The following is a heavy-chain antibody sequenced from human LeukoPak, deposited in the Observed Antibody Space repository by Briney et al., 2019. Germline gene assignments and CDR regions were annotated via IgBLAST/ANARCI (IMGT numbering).Heavy chain of an antibody. V-gene: IGHV3-7*01. CDR2: IKQDGTEK. J-gene: IGHJ4*02. CDR1: GFTFANYW. Sequence: SGGSLRLSCAASGFTFANYWMTWVRQAPGKGLEWVANIKQDGTEKFYVDSVKGRFTISRDNVKNSLYLQMNSLRVEDTAIYYCARDVFPFETPFDYWGQGALVTVSS. D-gene: IGHD2-15*01. CDR3: ARDVFPFETPFDY.